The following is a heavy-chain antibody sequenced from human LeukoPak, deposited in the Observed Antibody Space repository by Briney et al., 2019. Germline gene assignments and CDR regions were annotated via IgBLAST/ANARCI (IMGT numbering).Heavy chain of an antibody. CDR1: GYTFTGYY. CDR2: INPNSGDT. J-gene: IGHJ4*02. D-gene: IGHD2-15*01. CDR3: ATDFVLVAATPRY. Sequence: GASVKVSCKASGYTFTGYYMHWVRQAPGQGLEWMGWINPNSGDTNYAQKFQGRVTMTRDTSISTAYMELSSLRSEDTAVYYCATDFVLVAATPRYWGQGTLVTVSS. V-gene: IGHV1-2*02.